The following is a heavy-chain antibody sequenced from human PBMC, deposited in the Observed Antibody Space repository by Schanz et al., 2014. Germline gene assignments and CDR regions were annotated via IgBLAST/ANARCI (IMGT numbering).Heavy chain of an antibody. J-gene: IGHJ4*02. Sequence: QVQLVESGGGVVQPGRSLRLSCAAYGFTLSSYAMHWVRQAPGKGLEWVAVISYDGSNKYYADSVKGRFTISRDNSKNTLYLQMNTLRAEDTAVYYCARDRGYCSGGSCLTFDYWGQGTLVTASS. D-gene: IGHD2-15*01. CDR3: ARDRGYCSGGSCLTFDY. V-gene: IGHV3-30-3*01. CDR1: GFTLSSYA. CDR2: ISYDGSNK.